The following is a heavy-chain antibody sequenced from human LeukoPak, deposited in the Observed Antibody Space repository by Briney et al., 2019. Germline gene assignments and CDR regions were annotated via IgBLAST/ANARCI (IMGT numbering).Heavy chain of an antibody. CDR3: ASPPDHYLGYFDY. V-gene: IGHV1-69*04. CDR1: GGTFSSYA. D-gene: IGHD3-16*01. CDR2: IIPILGIA. J-gene: IGHJ4*02. Sequence: SVKVSCKASGGTFSSYAISWVRQAPGQGLEWMGRIIPILGIANYAQKFQGRVTITADKSTSTAYMELSSLRSEDTAVYYCASPPDHYLGYFDYWGQGTLVTVSS.